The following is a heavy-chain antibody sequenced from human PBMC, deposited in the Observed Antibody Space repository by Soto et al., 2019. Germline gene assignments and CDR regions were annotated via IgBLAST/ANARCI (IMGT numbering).Heavy chain of an antibody. J-gene: IGHJ4*02. CDR2: IYPGDSDT. V-gene: IGHV5-51*01. D-gene: IGHD2-2*01. Sequence: GESLKISCKGSGYSFTSYWIGWVRQMPGKGLEWMGIIYPGDSDTRYSPSFQGQVTISADKSISTAYLQWSSLKASDTAMYYCARLKYCSSTSCYLFSGFDYWGQGTLVTVS. CDR3: ARLKYCSSTSCYLFSGFDY. CDR1: GYSFTSYW.